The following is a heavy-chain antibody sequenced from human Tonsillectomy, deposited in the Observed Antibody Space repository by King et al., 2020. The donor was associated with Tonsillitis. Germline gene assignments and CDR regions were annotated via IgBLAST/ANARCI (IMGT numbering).Heavy chain of an antibody. CDR1: GFTFSRNC. D-gene: IGHD3-10*01. CDR2: IKEDGRDK. Sequence: VQLVESGGGLVQPGGSLRLSCAGSGFTFSRNCMSWVRQAPGKGLEGVANIKEDGRDKHYVDSVKGRFTISSDNAKNSLFLQMNSLRAEDTAVYYCATEGGRSGSGYWGQGTLVTVSS. J-gene: IGHJ4*02. V-gene: IGHV3-7*01. CDR3: ATEGGRSGSGY.